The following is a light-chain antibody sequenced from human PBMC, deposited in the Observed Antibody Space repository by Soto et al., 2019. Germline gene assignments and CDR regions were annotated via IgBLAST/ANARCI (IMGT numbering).Light chain of an antibody. CDR1: QSIPNS. J-gene: IGKJ1*01. V-gene: IGKV1-39*01. CDR2: ATS. Sequence: DIQLTQSPSSPSASIGDRVTITCRASQSIPNSLNWYQQKPGKAPKLLIYATSGLQSGVPSRFSGSGSGTDFTLTISSLQREDFAAYYCQQSFSSSWTFGQGTKVDIK. CDR3: QQSFSSSWT.